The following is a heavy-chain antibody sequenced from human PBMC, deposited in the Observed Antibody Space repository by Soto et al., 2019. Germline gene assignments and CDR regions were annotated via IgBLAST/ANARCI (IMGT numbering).Heavy chain of an antibody. CDR2: IWYDGSNK. CDR1: GFTFSSYG. Sequence: QVQLVESGGGVVQPGRSLRLSCEASGFTFSSYGMHWVRQAPGKGLEWVAVIWYDGSNKYYEDSVKGRFTISRDNSKNTLYLQMNNVRAEDSALYFCAREAKFCPTTGCRYLYYWGQGTLVTASS. D-gene: IGHD1-26*01. CDR3: AREAKFCPTTGCRYLYY. V-gene: IGHV3-33*01. J-gene: IGHJ4*02.